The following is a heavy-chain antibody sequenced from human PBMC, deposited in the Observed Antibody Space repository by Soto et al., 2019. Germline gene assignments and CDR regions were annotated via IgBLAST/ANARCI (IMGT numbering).Heavy chain of an antibody. D-gene: IGHD5-12*01. CDR1: GYTFTSYG. Sequence: ASVKVSFKASGYTFTSYGISWLRQAPGQGLEWMGWISAYNGNTNYAQKLQGRVTITADKSTSTAYMELSSLRSEDTAVYYCARDLGYVGVDDWFDPWGQGTLVTVSS. CDR2: ISAYNGNT. V-gene: IGHV1-18*04. CDR3: ARDLGYVGVDDWFDP. J-gene: IGHJ5*02.